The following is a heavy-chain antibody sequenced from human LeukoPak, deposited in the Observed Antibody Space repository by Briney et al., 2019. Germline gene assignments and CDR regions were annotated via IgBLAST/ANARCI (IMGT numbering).Heavy chain of an antibody. V-gene: IGHV1-69*05. D-gene: IGHD6-19*01. Sequence: GASVKVSCKASGVTFSSYAISWVRQAPGQGLEWMGGIIPIFGTANYAQKFQGRVTITTDESRSTAYMELSSLRSEDTAVYYCASFSLTPGKWLVYYMDVWGKGTTVTVSS. J-gene: IGHJ6*03. CDR1: GVTFSSYA. CDR3: ASFSLTPGKWLVYYMDV. CDR2: IIPIFGTA.